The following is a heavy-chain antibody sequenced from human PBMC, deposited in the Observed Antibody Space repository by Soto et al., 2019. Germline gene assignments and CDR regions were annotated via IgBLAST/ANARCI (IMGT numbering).Heavy chain of an antibody. D-gene: IGHD2-15*01. Sequence: EVQLLESGGGLVQPGGPLRRSCAASGFTFSDYTMNWVRQAPGKGLEWVSFIHGGTGTTIQYADSVKGRFTVARDNAKCTISLEMNRLRAEDTAVYCCARDMAVLDDYWGQGTLVIVSS. CDR2: IHGGTGTTI. CDR1: GFTFSDYT. CDR3: ARDMAVLDDY. J-gene: IGHJ4*02. V-gene: IGHV3-48*01.